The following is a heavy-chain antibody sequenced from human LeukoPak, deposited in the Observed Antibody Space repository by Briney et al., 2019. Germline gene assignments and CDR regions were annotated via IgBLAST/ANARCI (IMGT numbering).Heavy chain of an antibody. D-gene: IGHD2-21*02. CDR1: GFSFSTFG. J-gene: IGHJ4*02. V-gene: IGHV3-30*02. CDR3: ARGGTPPPCSDDCYSPDC. Sequence: GGSLRLSCEASGFSFSTFGMHWVRQAPGKGLEWVAFIRFDGSKEYYADSVKGRFTISRDNSKNTVYLQMSSLRAEDSAVYYCARGGTPPPCSDDCYSPDCWGQGTLVTVSS. CDR2: IRFDGSKE.